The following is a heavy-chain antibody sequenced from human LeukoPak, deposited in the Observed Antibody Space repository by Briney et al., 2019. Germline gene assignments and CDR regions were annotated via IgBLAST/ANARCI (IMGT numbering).Heavy chain of an antibody. V-gene: IGHV1-2*02. CDR1: GYTFTGYY. J-gene: IGHJ6*03. D-gene: IGHD3-10*01. CDR2: ISPNSGGT. Sequence: GASVKVSCKASGYTFTGYYMHWVRQAPGQGLEWMGWISPNSGGTNYAQKFQGRVTMTRDTSISTAYMELSRLRSDDTAVYYCARGHYYGSGTLNYMDVWGKGTTVTISS. CDR3: ARGHYYGSGTLNYMDV.